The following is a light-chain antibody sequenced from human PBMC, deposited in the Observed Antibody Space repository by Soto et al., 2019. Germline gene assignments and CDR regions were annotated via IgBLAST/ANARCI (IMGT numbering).Light chain of an antibody. CDR2: ELS. V-gene: IGKV2D-29*01. CDR3: MQSIQVPRT. J-gene: IGKJ5*01. CDR1: ESLLHSDGKTY. Sequence: EIVIAKTTLSLSVAPGQPAPISCKSSESLLHSDGKTYLYWYLQKPGQPPHLLIYELSNRFSGVPDKFSGSGSGTDFTLKISRVEAEDAGVYYCMQSIQVPRTVGQGTRLEI.